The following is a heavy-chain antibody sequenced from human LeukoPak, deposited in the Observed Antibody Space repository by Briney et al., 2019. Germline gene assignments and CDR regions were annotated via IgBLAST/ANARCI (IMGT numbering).Heavy chain of an antibody. V-gene: IGHV3-30-3*01. J-gene: IGHJ5*02. Sequence: GGSLRLSCAASGFTFSTYAIHWVRQAPGKGLEWVAVISDDGSTKYYADSVKGRFTISRDNSKNMLYLQMNSLRAEDSAVYYCVRDLIAVIGTGFWFDPRGQGTLVTVSS. CDR2: ISDDGSTK. D-gene: IGHD6-19*01. CDR1: GFTFSTYA. CDR3: VRDLIAVIGTGFWFDP.